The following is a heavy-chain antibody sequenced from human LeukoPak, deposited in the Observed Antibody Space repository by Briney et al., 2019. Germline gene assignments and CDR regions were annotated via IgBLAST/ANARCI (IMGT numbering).Heavy chain of an antibody. CDR1: GGSFSGYY. J-gene: IGHJ4*02. CDR2: INHSGST. CDR3: ARFPLRIQLWSTSAY. D-gene: IGHD5-18*01. Sequence: PSETLSLTCAVYGGSFSGYYCSWIRQPPGKGLEWIGEINHSGSTNYNPSLKSRVTISVDTSKNQFSLKLSSVTAADTAVYYCARFPLRIQLWSTSAYWGQGTLVTVSS. V-gene: IGHV4-34*01.